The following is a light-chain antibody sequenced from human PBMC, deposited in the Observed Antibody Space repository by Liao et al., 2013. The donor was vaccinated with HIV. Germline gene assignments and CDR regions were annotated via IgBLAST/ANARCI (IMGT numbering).Light chain of an antibody. J-gene: IGLJ2*01. Sequence: SYVLTQPPSVSVAPGQTARIACGGNNIESKSVHWYQQRPGQAPVLVIYYDVDRPSGIPERFSGSNSGNTATLTISGTQAMDEADYYCQAWDSSTVVFGGGTKLTVL. CDR1: NIESKS. V-gene: IGLV3-21*01. CDR3: QAWDSSTVV. CDR2: YDV.